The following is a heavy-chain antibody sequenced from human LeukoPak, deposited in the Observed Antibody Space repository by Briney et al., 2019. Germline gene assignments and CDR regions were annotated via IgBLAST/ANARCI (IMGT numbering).Heavy chain of an antibody. Sequence: PGGSLRLSCAASGFTFSLYWMSWVRQAPGKGLECVANIKHDGSEKYYVDSVKGRFTISRDNAKNSLYLQMNSLRAEDTAVYYCAIYGVADIWDVWGQGTTVTVSS. CDR1: GFTFSLYW. J-gene: IGHJ6*02. CDR3: AIYGVADIWDV. V-gene: IGHV3-7*02. CDR2: IKHDGSEK. D-gene: IGHD3-3*01.